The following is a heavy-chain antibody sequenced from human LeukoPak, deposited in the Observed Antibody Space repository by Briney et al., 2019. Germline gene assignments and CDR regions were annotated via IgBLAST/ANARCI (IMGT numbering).Heavy chain of an antibody. CDR3: ARDSLRTAIAMAGGNWFDP. CDR2: INPSGGST. CDR1: GYTFTGYH. Sequence: ASVKVCCKASGYTFTGYHMHWVRQAPGQGLEWMGIINPSGGSTTYAEKFQGRVTMTRDTSTSTVYMELSSLRSEDTAVYYCARDSLRTAIAMAGGNWFDPWGQGTLVTVSS. D-gene: IGHD6-19*01. J-gene: IGHJ5*02. V-gene: IGHV1-46*01.